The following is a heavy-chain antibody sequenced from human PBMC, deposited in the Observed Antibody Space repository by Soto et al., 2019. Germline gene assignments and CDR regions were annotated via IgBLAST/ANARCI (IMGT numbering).Heavy chain of an antibody. CDR3: ARGAGTFWSGSPLTNWFDP. Sequence: SETLSLTCTVSGGSISSSSYYWGWIRQPPGKGLEWIGSIYYSGSTYYNPSLKSRVTISVDTSKNQFSLKLSSVTAADTAVYFCARGAGTFWSGSPLTNWFDPWGQGTLVTVSS. V-gene: IGHV4-39*07. CDR2: IYYSGST. CDR1: GGSISSSSYY. D-gene: IGHD3-3*01. J-gene: IGHJ5*02.